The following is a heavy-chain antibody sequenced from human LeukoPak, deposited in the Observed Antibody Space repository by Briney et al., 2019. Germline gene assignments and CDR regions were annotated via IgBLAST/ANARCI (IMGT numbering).Heavy chain of an antibody. D-gene: IGHD4-23*01. V-gene: IGHV3-23*01. CDR2: ISASGGST. Sequence: GGSLRLSCAASGFTFSSYAMSWVRQAPGKGLEWVSAISASGGSTYYADSVKGRFTISRDNSKNTLYLQMNSLRADDTAIYYCARGLRWPDFWGQGTLVTVSS. J-gene: IGHJ4*02. CDR1: GFTFSSYA. CDR3: ARGLRWPDF.